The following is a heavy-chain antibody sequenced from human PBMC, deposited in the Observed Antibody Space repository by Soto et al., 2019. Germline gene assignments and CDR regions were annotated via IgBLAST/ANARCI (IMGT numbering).Heavy chain of an antibody. J-gene: IGHJ6*02. D-gene: IGHD1-1*01. CDR3: AKESDQLDYYYGMDV. CDR2: ISYDGSNK. Sequence: QVQLVESGGGVVQPGRSLRLSCEASGFTFSSYGMHWVRQAPGKGLEWVAVISYDGSNKYYADSVKGRFTISRDNSKNTLYLQMNSLRAEDTAVYYCAKESDQLDYYYGMDVWGQGTTVTVSS. V-gene: IGHV3-30*18. CDR1: GFTFSSYG.